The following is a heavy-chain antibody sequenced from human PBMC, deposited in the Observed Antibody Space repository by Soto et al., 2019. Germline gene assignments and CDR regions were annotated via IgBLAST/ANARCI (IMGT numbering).Heavy chain of an antibody. CDR1: GGSISSGGYY. Sequence: QVQLQESGPGLVKPSQTLSLTCTVSGGSISSGGYYWTWIRQHPGKGLEWIGYIYYSGSTYYNPSLKSRVTMSVDPSKIQFSLELSSVTAADTAVYYCARVCGGDCHYGMDVWGQGTTVTVSS. J-gene: IGHJ6*02. CDR3: ARVCGGDCHYGMDV. CDR2: IYYSGST. D-gene: IGHD2-21*02. V-gene: IGHV4-31*03.